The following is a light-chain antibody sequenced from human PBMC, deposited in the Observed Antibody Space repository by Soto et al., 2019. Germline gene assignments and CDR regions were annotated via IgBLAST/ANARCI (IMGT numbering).Light chain of an antibody. CDR3: QQYRTSPPTWT. CDR1: QSVSSTY. V-gene: IGKV3-20*01. Sequence: ELVLTQSPGTLSLSPGDRATLSCRASQSVSSTYLAWYQQRPGQAPRLLIYSSSSRASGIPDRFSGSGSGTDFTRTISRLEPEDCAVYYCQQYRTSPPTWTFGQGTKVEIK. J-gene: IGKJ1*01. CDR2: SSS.